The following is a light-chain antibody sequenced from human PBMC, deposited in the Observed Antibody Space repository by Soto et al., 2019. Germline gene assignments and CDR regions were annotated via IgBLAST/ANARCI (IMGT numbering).Light chain of an antibody. V-gene: IGKV3-15*01. J-gene: IGKJ1*01. CDR2: GAS. Sequence: EIVMTQSPATLSVSPGERATLSCRASQSVSTKLAWYQQKPGQAPRLLIYGASTRATGIPARFSGSGSGTEFTLTICTLQSEDFAVYYWQQYNNWWAFGQGTKVQIK. CDR1: QSVSTK. CDR3: QQYNNWWA.